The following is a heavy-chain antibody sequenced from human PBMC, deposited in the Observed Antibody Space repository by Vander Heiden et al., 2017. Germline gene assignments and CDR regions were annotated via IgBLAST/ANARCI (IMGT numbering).Heavy chain of an antibody. V-gene: IGHV3-23*01. J-gene: IGHJ6*02. CDR2: ISGSGGST. CDR3: AKDHSSSSSWYYYYYGMDV. CDR1: GFTVSSYA. Sequence: EVQLLESGGGLVQPGGSLRLSCAASGFTVSSYAMGWVRQAPGKGLEWVSAISGSGGSTYYADPVKGRFTISRDNSKNTLYLQMNSLRAEDTAVYYCAKDHSSSSSWYYYYYGMDVWGQGTTVTVSS. D-gene: IGHD6-13*01.